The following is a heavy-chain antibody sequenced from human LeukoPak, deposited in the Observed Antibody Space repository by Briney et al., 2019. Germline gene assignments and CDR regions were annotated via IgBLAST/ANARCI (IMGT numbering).Heavy chain of an antibody. J-gene: IGHJ6*03. CDR3: ERGAIAAAGKYYYYYMDV. D-gene: IGHD6-13*01. V-gene: IGHV4-34*01. CDR2: INHSGST. CDR1: GGSFSGYY. Sequence: SETLSLTCAVYGGSFSGYYWSWIRQPPGKGLEWIGKINHSGSTNYNPSLKSRVTISVDTSKNQFSLKLSSVTAADTAVYYCERGAIAAAGKYYYYYMDVWGKGTTVTVSS.